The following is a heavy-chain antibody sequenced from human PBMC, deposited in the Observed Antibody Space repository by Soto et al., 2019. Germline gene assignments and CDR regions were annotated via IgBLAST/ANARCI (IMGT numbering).Heavy chain of an antibody. CDR2: ISYDGSNK. V-gene: IGHV3-30-3*01. D-gene: IGHD2-21*02. J-gene: IGHJ5*02. Sequence: GGSLRLACAASGFTFSSYAMDWVRQAPGKGLEWVAVISYDGSNKYYADSVKGRFTISRDNSKNTLYLQMNSLRAEDTAVYYCARDWAGGNSFLRSFWFDPWGQGTLVTVSS. CDR3: ARDWAGGNSFLRSFWFDP. CDR1: GFTFSSYA.